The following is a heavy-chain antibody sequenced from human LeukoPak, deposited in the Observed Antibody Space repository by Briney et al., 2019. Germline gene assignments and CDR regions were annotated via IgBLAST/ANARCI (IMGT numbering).Heavy chain of an antibody. D-gene: IGHD3-22*01. CDR3: ARVRYYDDSGYYYDFDY. CDR2: IHHSGTT. Sequence: SETLSLTCAVSGYSISSIYFWGWIRQPPGKGLEYIGSIHHSGTTYYNPSLKSRVTISIDTSKNQFSLKLSSVTAADTAVYYCARVRYYDDSGYYYDFDYWGQGTLVTVSS. V-gene: IGHV4-38-2*01. J-gene: IGHJ4*02. CDR1: GYSISSIYF.